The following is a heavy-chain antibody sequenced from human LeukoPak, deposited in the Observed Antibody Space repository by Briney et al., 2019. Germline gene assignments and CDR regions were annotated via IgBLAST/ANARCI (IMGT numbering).Heavy chain of an antibody. J-gene: IGHJ6*03. CDR2: ISPGGPT. CDR3: AKDPRGVLNYYYYYYMDV. D-gene: IGHD3-10*01. CDR1: GFPFSSHG. Sequence: GGSLRLSCAGSGFPFSSHGMNWVRQAPGKGLEWVSGISPGGPTYYADSVKGRFTISRDDSKNTLYLQMNSLRAEDTAVYYCAKDPRGVLNYYYYYYMDVWGKGTTVTISS. V-gene: IGHV3-23*01.